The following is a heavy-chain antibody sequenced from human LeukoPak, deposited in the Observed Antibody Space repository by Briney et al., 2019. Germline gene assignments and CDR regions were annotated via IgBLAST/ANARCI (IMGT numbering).Heavy chain of an antibody. V-gene: IGHV4-31*11. CDR1: GGSFSGYY. J-gene: IGHJ3*02. CDR2: IYYSGGT. CDR3: ARDRSDQYAFDI. D-gene: IGHD2-2*01. Sequence: SETLSLTCAVYGGSFSGYYWSWIRQHPGKGLEWIGYIYYSGGTYYNPSLESRVTILIDTSKNQFSLKLSSVSAADTAVYYCARDRSDQYAFDIWGQGTTVTVSS.